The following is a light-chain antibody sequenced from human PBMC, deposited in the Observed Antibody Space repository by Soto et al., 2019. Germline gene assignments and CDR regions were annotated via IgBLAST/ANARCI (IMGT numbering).Light chain of an antibody. CDR3: QQYHTTPFT. J-gene: IGKJ3*01. Sequence: DIVMTQSPDSLGMSLGEGATINCKSSQNILYKSKNKNYLAWYQQKPGQPPKLLIYWASTRESGVPDRFSGSGSGTDFTLTINGLQAEDVAVYFCQQYHTTPFTFGPGTKVDIK. V-gene: IGKV4-1*01. CDR2: WAS. CDR1: QNILYKSKNKNY.